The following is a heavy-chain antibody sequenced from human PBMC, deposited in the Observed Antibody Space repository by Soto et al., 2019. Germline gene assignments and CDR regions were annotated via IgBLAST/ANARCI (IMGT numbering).Heavy chain of an antibody. D-gene: IGHD5-18*01. CDR3: ARDGYSYGLFDY. CDR2: IIPIFGTA. CDR1: GGTFSSYA. J-gene: IGHJ4*02. Sequence: VASVKVSCKASGGTFSSYAISWVRQAPGQGLEWMGGIIPIFGTANYAQKFQGRVTITADESTSTAYMELSSLRSEDTAVYYCARDGYSYGLFDYWGQGTLVTVSS. V-gene: IGHV1-69*13.